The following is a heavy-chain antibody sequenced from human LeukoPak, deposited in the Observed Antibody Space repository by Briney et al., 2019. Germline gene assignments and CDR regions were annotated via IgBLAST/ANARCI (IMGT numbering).Heavy chain of an antibody. J-gene: IGHJ4*02. CDR1: GLTFSSHA. Sequence: GGSLRLSCAASGLTFSSHAMTWVRQAPGKGLEWVSGITGSGGNTYYAESVKGRFTTSRDNSKNTLYLQMNSLRAEDAALYYCATRPASETYFGVFDFWGQGTLVTVSS. V-gene: IGHV3-23*01. D-gene: IGHD1-26*01. CDR3: ATRPASETYFGVFDF. CDR2: ITGSGGNT.